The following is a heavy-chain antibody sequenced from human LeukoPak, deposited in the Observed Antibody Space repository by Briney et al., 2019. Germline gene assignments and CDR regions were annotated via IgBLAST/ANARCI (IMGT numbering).Heavy chain of an antibody. D-gene: IGHD3-10*01. CDR1: GYTFTGYY. CDR2: SNAGNGNT. V-gene: IGHV1-3*02. CDR3: ARTMVRGVISWSPLGY. J-gene: IGHJ4*02. Sequence: ASVKVSCKASGYTFTGYYMHWVRQAPGQRLEWMGWSNAGNGNTKYSQEFQGRVTITRDTSASTAYMELSRLRSDDTAVYYCARTMVRGVISWSPLGYWGQGTLVTVSS.